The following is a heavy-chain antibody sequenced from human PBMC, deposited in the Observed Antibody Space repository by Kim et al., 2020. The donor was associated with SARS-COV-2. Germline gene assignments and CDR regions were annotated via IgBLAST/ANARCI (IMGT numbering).Heavy chain of an antibody. CDR2: IYYSGST. D-gene: IGHD3-22*01. CDR3: ARRSYYDSSGYYKY. Sequence: SETLSLTCTVSGGSISSSSYYWGWIRQPPGKGLEWIGSIYYSGSTYYNPSLKSRVTISVDTSKNKFSLKLSSVTAADTAVYYCARRSYYDSSGYYKYWGQGTLVTVSS. J-gene: IGHJ4*02. CDR1: GGSISSSSYY. V-gene: IGHV4-39*01.